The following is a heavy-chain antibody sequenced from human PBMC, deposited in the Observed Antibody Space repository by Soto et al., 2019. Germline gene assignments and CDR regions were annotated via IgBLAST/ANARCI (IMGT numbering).Heavy chain of an antibody. V-gene: IGHV3-23*01. CDR2: ISGSGGST. CDR3: AKSQVDFDSSGYYSLDGSYFDY. J-gene: IGHJ4*02. D-gene: IGHD3-22*01. CDR1: GFTFSSYA. Sequence: LRLSCAASGFTFSSYAMSWVRQAPGKGLEWVSAISGSGGSTYYADSVKGRFTISRDNSKNTLYLQMNSLRAEDTAVYYCAKSQVDFDSSGYYSLDGSYFDYWGQGTLVTVSS.